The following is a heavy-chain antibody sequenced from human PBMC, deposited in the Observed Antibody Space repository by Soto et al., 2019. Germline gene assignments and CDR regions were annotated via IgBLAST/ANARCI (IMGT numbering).Heavy chain of an antibody. V-gene: IGHV1-69*12. CDR1: GGTFSSYA. CDR2: IIPIFGTA. J-gene: IGHJ6*02. Sequence: QVQLVQSGAEVKKPGSSVKVSCKASGGTFSSYAISWVRQAPGQGLEWMGGIIPIFGTANYAQKFQGRVMITAAESTRTAYMGLRSLGSEDTAVYYCAREVTSVEANYYGMDVWGQGTTVTVSS. CDR3: AREVTSVEANYYGMDV. D-gene: IGHD4-4*01.